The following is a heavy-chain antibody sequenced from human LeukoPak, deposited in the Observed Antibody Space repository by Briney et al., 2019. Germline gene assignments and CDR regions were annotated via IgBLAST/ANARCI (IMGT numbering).Heavy chain of an antibody. Sequence: GRPLRLSCAASGFTFSGYGMHWVRQAPGKGLEWVAVIWYDGSNKYYADSVKGRFTISRDNSKNTLYLQMNSLRAEDTAVYYCAKEQTRGLEDLDYWGQGTLVTVSS. J-gene: IGHJ4*02. D-gene: IGHD1-1*01. CDR2: IWYDGSNK. V-gene: IGHV3-33*06. CDR3: AKEQTRGLEDLDY. CDR1: GFTFSGYG.